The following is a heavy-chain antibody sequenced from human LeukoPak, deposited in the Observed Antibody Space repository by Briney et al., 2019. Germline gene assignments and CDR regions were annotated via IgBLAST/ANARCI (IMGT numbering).Heavy chain of an antibody. CDR2: INHSGST. CDR1: GGSFSGYY. D-gene: IGHD4-23*01. CDR3: ARLLLYGGNRGIDY. Sequence: SETLSLTCAVYGGSFSGYYWSWIRQPPGKGLEWIGEINHSGSTNYNPSLKSRVTISVDTSKNQFSLKLSSVTAADTAVYYCARLLLYGGNRGIDYWGQGTLVTVSS. V-gene: IGHV4-34*01. J-gene: IGHJ4*02.